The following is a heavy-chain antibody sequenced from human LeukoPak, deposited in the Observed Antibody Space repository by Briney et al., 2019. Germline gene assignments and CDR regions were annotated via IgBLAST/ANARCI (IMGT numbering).Heavy chain of an antibody. CDR2: MNLNSGNT. V-gene: IGHV1-8*01. CDR1: GYTFTRYD. D-gene: IGHD2-21*02. J-gene: IGHJ4*02. Sequence: GASVKVSCKASGYTFTRYDINWGRQATGQGVERMGWMNLNSGNTGYAQKFQGRVTMTRNTSISTAYMELSSLRSEDTAVYYCARGETATLAGVDYWGQGTLVTVSS. CDR3: ARGETATLAGVDY.